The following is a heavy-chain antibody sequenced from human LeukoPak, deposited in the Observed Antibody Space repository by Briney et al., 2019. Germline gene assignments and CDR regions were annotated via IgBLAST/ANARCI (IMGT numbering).Heavy chain of an antibody. J-gene: IGHJ6*02. CDR1: GGSISSGGYY. CDR2: IYYSGST. V-gene: IGHV4-31*03. CDR3: ARTYDFWTLNGGMDV. Sequence: SETLSLTCTVPGGSISSGGYYWSWIRQHPGKGLEWIGYIYYSGSTYYNPSLKSRVTISVDTSKNQFSLKLSSVTAADTAVYYCARTYDFWTLNGGMDVWGQGTTVTVSS. D-gene: IGHD3-3*01.